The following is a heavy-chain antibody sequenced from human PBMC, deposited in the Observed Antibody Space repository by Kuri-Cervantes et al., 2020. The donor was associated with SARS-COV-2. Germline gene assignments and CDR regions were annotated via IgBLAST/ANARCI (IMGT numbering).Heavy chain of an antibody. CDR1: GYTFTGYY. CDR2: INPNSGGT. CDR3: ARALGVPAATPGEI. D-gene: IGHD2-2*01. Sequence: ASVKISCKASGYTFTGYYMHWVRQAPGQGLEWMGWINPNSGGTNYAQKLQGRVTMTTDTSTSTAYMELRSLRSDDTAVYYCARALGVPAATPGEIWGQGTMVTVSS. J-gene: IGHJ3*02. V-gene: IGHV1-2*02.